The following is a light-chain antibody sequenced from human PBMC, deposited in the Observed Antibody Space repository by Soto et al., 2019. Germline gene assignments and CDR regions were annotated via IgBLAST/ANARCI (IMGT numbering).Light chain of an antibody. CDR2: GAS. Sequence: EIVMTQSPATLSVSPGERATRSCRASQSVSGNLAWYQQKPGQAPRLLIYGASTRATGIPARFSGSGSGTEFTLTISSLQSEDFAVYYCQQYNNWPLTFGGGTKVEIK. CDR3: QQYNNWPLT. J-gene: IGKJ4*01. V-gene: IGKV3-15*01. CDR1: QSVSGN.